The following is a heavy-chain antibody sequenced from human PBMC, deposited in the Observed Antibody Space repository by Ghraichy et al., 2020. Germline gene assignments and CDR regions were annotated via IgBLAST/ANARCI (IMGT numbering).Heavy chain of an antibody. CDR1: GVSISSAGGFS. D-gene: IGHD1-14*01. CDR2: SYNSGST. CDR3: ARGGEGTSPGHAFGL. Sequence: SETLSLTCAVSGVSISSAGGFSWNWVRQSPGKGLEWIAFSYNSGSTYYNPSLKSRVTISLDMSKNQFSLRLSSVTAADTAMYYCARGGEGTSPGHAFGLWSQGRLVTVSS. J-gene: IGHJ3*01. V-gene: IGHV4-30-2*06.